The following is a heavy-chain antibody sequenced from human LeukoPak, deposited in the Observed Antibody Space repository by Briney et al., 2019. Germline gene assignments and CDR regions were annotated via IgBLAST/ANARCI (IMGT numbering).Heavy chain of an antibody. V-gene: IGHV1-18*01. CDR1: GYTFTSYG. J-gene: IGHJ4*02. Sequence: ASVKVSCKASGYTFTSYGISWVRQAPGQGLEWMEWISAYNGNTNYAQKLQGRVTMTTDTSTSTAYMELRSLRSDDTAVYYCARGTAMVRGVIPGDYWGQGTLVTVSS. D-gene: IGHD3-10*01. CDR2: ISAYNGNT. CDR3: ARGTAMVRGVIPGDY.